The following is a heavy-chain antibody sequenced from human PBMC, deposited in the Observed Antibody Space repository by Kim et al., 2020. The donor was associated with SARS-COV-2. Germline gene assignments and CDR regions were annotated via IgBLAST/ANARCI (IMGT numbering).Heavy chain of an antibody. CDR3: AREAWLSAWRMDV. CDR2: IYNSGST. CDR1: GGSISSYY. Sequence: SETLSLTCTVSGGSISSYYWSWIRQPPGKGLEWIGYIYNSGSTNYNPSLKSRVTISVDTSKNQFSLKLSSVTAADTAVYYCAREAWLSAWRMDVCGQGST. V-gene: IGHV4-59*12. D-gene: IGHD3-22*01. J-gene: IGHJ6*02.